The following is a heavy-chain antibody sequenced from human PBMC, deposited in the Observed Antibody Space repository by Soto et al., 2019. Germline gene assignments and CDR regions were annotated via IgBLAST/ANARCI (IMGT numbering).Heavy chain of an antibody. V-gene: IGHV2-5*02. D-gene: IGHD1-26*01. Sequence: ASGPTLVNPTQTLTLTCTFSGFSLSTNGVGVGWIRQPPGKALEWLALIYWDGDKRYSPSLKSRLTITKDTSKNQVVLTMTNMDPLDTATYYCAHRRGAYYFDFWGLGTLVTVSS. J-gene: IGHJ4*02. CDR2: IYWDGDK. CDR1: GFSLSTNGVG. CDR3: AHRRGAYYFDF.